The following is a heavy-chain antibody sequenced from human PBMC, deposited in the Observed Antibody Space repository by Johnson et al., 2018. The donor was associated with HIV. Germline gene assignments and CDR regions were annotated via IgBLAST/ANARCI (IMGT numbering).Heavy chain of an antibody. CDR1: GFTFSSYA. J-gene: IGHJ3*02. V-gene: IGHV3-30-3*01. Sequence: QVQLVESGGGVVQPGRSLRLSCAASGFTFSSYALHWVRQAPGKGLQWVAVISYDGSNKYYADSVKGRFTISRDNSKNTLHLQMNSLRAEDTAVYYCAREPSIAAAGGDGAFDIWGRGTMLTVSS. D-gene: IGHD6-13*01. CDR3: AREPSIAAAGGDGAFDI. CDR2: ISYDGSNK.